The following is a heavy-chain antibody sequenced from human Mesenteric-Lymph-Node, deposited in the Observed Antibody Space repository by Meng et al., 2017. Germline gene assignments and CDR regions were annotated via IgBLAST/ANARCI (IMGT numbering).Heavy chain of an antibody. J-gene: IGHJ4*02. D-gene: IGHD6-19*01. V-gene: IGHV4-4*02. CDR2: IYHSGST. CDR3: ASFPPPGKQWLVTDY. CDR1: GGSISSSNG. Sequence: QGRLQDSGAGLVKLSGTLCLTCAVSGGSISSSNGWSWVRQPPGKGLEWIGEIYHSGSTNYNPSLKSRVTISVDKSKNQFSLKLSSVTAADTAVYYCASFPPPGKQWLVTDYWGQGTLVTVSS.